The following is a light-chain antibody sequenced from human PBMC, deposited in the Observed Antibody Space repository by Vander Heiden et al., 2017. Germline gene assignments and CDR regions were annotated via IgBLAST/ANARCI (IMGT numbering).Light chain of an antibody. CDR1: QSVTDNY. J-gene: IGKJ1*01. Sequence: EIVLTQSPGTLSLSPGERATLSCRASQSVTDNYLAWYQQKPGQAPRLLIFGASSRATGIPDRFSGSGSETDFTLTISRLDPEDFAVYYCQQYGSSRWTFGQGTKVEIK. CDR2: GAS. CDR3: QQYGSSRWT. V-gene: IGKV3-20*01.